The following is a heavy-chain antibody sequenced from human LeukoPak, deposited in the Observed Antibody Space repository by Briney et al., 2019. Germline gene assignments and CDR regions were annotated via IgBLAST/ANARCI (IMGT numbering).Heavy chain of an antibody. V-gene: IGHV4-34*01. CDR2: INHSGST. J-gene: IGHJ4*02. D-gene: IGHD2-15*01. CDR3: ARGDYCSGGSCYSPPFDY. Sequence: PETLSLTCAVYGGSFSGYYWSWIRQPPGKGLEWIGEINHSGSTNYNPSLKSRVTISVDTSKNQFSLKLSSVTAADTAVYYCARGDYCSGGSCYSPPFDYWGQGTLVTVSS. CDR1: GGSFSGYY.